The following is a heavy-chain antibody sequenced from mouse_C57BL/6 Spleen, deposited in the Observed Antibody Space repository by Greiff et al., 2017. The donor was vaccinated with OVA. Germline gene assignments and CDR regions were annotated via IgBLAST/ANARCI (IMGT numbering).Heavy chain of an antibody. V-gene: IGHV5-6*01. Sequence: EVHLVESGGDLVKPGGSLKLSCAASGFTFSSYGMSWVRQTPDKRLEWVATISSGGSYTYYPDSVKGRFTISRDNAKNTLYLQMSSLKSEDTAMYYCARHLTTVVRDYFDYWGQGTTLTVSS. CDR3: ARHLTTVVRDYFDY. D-gene: IGHD1-1*01. J-gene: IGHJ2*01. CDR1: GFTFSSYG. CDR2: ISSGGSYT.